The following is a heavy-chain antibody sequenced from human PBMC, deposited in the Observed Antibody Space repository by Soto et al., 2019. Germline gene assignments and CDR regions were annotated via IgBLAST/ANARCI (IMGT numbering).Heavy chain of an antibody. CDR1: GFTFSSYG. CDR3: AKDDPPVRGSYFDY. J-gene: IGHJ4*02. D-gene: IGHD1-26*01. CDR2: ISYDGSNK. V-gene: IGHV3-30*18. Sequence: GGSLRLSCAASGFTFSSYGMHWVRQAPGKGLEWVAVISYDGSNKYYADSVKGRFTISRDNSKNTLYLQMNSLRAEDTAVYYCAKDDPPVRGSYFDYWGQGTLVTVSS.